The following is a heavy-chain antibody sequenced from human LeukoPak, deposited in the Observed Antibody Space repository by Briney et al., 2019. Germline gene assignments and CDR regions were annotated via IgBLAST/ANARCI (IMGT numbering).Heavy chain of an antibody. J-gene: IGHJ6*03. CDR2: ISAYNGNT. CDR3: ARGIVTGYSSGWYGFGFDYYYMDV. Sequence: GASVKVSCKASGYTFTSYGISWVRQAPGQGLEWMGWISAYNGNTNYAQKLQGRVTMTTDTSTSTAYMELRSLRSDDTAVYYCARGIVTGYSSGWYGFGFDYYYMDVWGKGTTVTISS. CDR1: GYTFTSYG. D-gene: IGHD6-19*01. V-gene: IGHV1-18*01.